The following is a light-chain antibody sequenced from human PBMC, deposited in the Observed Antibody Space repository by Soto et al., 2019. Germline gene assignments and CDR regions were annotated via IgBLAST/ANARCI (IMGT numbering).Light chain of an antibody. CDR1: QGISNY. V-gene: IGKV1-27*01. CDR3: QKYNSAPSIT. J-gene: IGKJ5*01. Sequence: DIQMTQSPSSLSASVGDRVTITCRASQGISNYLAWYQQKPGKVPKLLIYAASTLQSGVPSRFSGSESGTDFTLTISSLQPEDVATYYCQKYNSAPSITFGQGTRLEIE. CDR2: AAS.